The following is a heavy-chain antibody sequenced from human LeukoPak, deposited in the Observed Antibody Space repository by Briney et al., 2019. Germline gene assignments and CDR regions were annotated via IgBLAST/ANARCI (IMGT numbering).Heavy chain of an antibody. CDR1: GYSFTFYW. CDR2: IDPSDSYT. D-gene: IGHD2-2*01. Sequence: GESLKISCKSSGYSFTFYWISWVRQMPGKGLEWMGRIDPSDSYTNYSPSFQGHVTISADKSISTAHLQWSSLKASDTAMYYCARREAYCSSTSCRPFDYWGQGTLVTVSS. V-gene: IGHV5-10-1*01. J-gene: IGHJ4*02. CDR3: ARREAYCSSTSCRPFDY.